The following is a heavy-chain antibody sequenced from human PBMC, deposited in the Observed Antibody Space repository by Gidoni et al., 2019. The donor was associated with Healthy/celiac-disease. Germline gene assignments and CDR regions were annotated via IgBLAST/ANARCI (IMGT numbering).Heavy chain of an antibody. CDR1: GYSFPSYW. CDR2: IYPGDSDT. CDR3: ARLGGNHYYYYGMDV. Sequence: EVQLVQSGAEVKKPGESPKISCKGSGYSFPSYWIGWVRQMPGKGLEWMGIIYPGDSDTRYSPSFQGQVTISADKSISTAYLQWSSLKASDTAMYYCARLGGNHYYYYGMDVWGQGTTVTVSS. J-gene: IGHJ6*02. D-gene: IGHD3-16*01. V-gene: IGHV5-51*01.